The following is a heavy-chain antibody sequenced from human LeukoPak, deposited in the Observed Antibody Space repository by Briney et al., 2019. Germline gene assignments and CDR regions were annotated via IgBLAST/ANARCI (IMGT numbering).Heavy chain of an antibody. D-gene: IGHD6-13*01. CDR3: ASRYSSSWYPAYALNY. V-gene: IGHV4-34*01. J-gene: IGHJ4*02. Sequence: SETLSLTCAVYGGSFSGYYWSWIRQPPGKGLEWIGEINHSGSTNYNPSLKSRVTTSVDTSKNQFSLKLSSVTAADTAVYYCASRYSSSWYPAYALNYWGQGTLVTVSS. CDR1: GGSFSGYY. CDR2: INHSGST.